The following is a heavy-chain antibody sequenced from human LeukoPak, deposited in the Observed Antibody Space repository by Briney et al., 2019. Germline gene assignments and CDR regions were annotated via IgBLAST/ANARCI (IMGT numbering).Heavy chain of an antibody. J-gene: IGHJ5*02. D-gene: IGHD2-21*02. CDR2: INHSGST. Sequence: SETLSLTCAVYGGSFSGYYWSWIRQPPGKGLEWIGEINHSGSTNYNPSLKSRVTISVDTSKNQFSLKLSSVTVADTAVYYCARGVPAIVVVTARNWFDPWGQGTLVTVSS. CDR1: GGSFSGYY. CDR3: ARGVPAIVVVTARNWFDP. V-gene: IGHV4-34*01.